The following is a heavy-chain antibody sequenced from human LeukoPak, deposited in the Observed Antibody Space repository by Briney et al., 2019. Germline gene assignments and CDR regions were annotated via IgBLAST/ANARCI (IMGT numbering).Heavy chain of an antibody. CDR1: GGSISSYY. V-gene: IGHV4-59*01. J-gene: IGHJ4*02. CDR2: IYYSGST. Sequence: SETLSLTCTVSGGSISSYYWSWIRQPPGKGLKWIGYIYYSGSTNYNPSLKSRVTISVDTSKNQFSLKLSSVTAADTAVYYCARGDLSYYFDYWGQGALVTVSS. CDR3: ARGDLSYYFDY.